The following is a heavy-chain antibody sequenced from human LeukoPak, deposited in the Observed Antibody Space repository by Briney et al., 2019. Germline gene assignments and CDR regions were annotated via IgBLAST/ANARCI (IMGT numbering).Heavy chain of an antibody. Sequence: PSETLSLTCTVSGGSISSYYWSWIRQPPGKGLEWMVYIYYSGSTNYSPSLKSRVTISVDTSKNQFSLKLSSVTAADTAVYYCARERDGYNYRGLYYFDYWGQGTLVTVSS. CDR3: ARERDGYNYRGLYYFDY. D-gene: IGHD5-24*01. J-gene: IGHJ4*02. V-gene: IGHV4-59*01. CDR2: IYYSGST. CDR1: GGSISSYY.